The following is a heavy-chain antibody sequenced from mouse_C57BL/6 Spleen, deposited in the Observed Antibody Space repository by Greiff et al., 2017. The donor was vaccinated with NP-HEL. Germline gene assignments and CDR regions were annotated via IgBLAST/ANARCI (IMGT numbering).Heavy chain of an antibody. J-gene: IGHJ4*01. Sequence: EVQGVESGGDLVKPGGSLKLSCAASGFTFSSYGMSWVRQTPDKRLEWVATISRGGSYTYYPDSVKGRFTISRDNAKNTLYLQMSSLKSEDTAMYYCASTTTVVATGAMDYWGQGTSVTVSS. V-gene: IGHV5-6*01. CDR2: ISRGGSYT. CDR1: GFTFSSYG. CDR3: ASTTTVVATGAMDY. D-gene: IGHD1-1*01.